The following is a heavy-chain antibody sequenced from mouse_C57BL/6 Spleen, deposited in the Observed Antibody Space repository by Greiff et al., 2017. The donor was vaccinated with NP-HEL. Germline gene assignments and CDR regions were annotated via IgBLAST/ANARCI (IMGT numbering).Heavy chain of an antibody. CDR2: IWTGGGT. CDR1: GFSLTSYA. CDR3: ARNWEKGGYYFDY. V-gene: IGHV2-9-1*01. Sequence: QVQLKQSGPGLVAPSQSLSITCPVSGFSLTSYAISWVRQPPGKGLEWLGVIWTGGGTNYYSALKSRLSISKDNSTSQVFLKMNSLQTDDTARYYGARNWEKGGYYFDYWGQGTTLTVSS. D-gene: IGHD4-1*01. J-gene: IGHJ2*01.